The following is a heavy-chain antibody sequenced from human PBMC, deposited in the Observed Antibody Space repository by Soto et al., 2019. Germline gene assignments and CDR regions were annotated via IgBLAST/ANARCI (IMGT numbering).Heavy chain of an antibody. J-gene: IGHJ4*02. CDR1: GFTFSSYG. D-gene: IGHD3-22*01. V-gene: IGHV3-30*18. Sequence: GGSLRLSCAASGFTFSSYGMHWVRQAPGKGLEWVAVISYDGSNKYYADSVKGRFTISRDNSKNTLYLQMNSLRAEDTAVYYCAKDLRVYDSSGYENDYWGPGTLVTVSS. CDR3: AKDLRVYDSSGYENDY. CDR2: ISYDGSNK.